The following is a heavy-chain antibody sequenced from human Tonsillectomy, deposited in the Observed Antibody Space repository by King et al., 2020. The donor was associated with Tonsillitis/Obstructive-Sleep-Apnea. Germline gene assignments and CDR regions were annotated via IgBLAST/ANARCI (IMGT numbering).Heavy chain of an antibody. Sequence: QLQESGPGLVKPSETLSLSCTVSGGSISSYYWSWIRQPPGKGLEWIGYIYYSGSTNYNPSLKIRVTISVDTSKNQFSLKLSSVTAADTAVYYCARGGASSSWYWYFDLWGRGTLVTVSS. J-gene: IGHJ2*01. CDR2: IYYSGST. CDR1: GGSISSYY. D-gene: IGHD6-13*01. CDR3: ARGGASSSWYWYFDL. V-gene: IGHV4-59*01.